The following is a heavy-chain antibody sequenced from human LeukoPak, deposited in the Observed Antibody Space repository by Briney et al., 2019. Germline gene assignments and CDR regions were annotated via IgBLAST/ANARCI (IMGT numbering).Heavy chain of an antibody. D-gene: IGHD1-26*01. CDR1: GFTFSTYW. CDR2: IKQDGSEK. Sequence: PGGSLRLSCAASGFTFSTYWMSWVRQAPGKGLEWVAHIKQDGSEKNYVDSVKGRFTISRDNAKNSLYLQMNSLTAEDTAVYYCARNPPGIVGAPTHYCYYMDVWGRGTTVTISS. V-gene: IGHV3-7*01. CDR3: ARNPPGIVGAPTHYCYYMDV. J-gene: IGHJ6*03.